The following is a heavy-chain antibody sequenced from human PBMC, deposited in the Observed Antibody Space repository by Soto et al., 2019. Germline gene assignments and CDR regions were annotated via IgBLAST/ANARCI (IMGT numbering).Heavy chain of an antibody. Sequence: GESLKISCEGFGYSFTNYWIGWVRQMPGKGLEWMGIIYPGDSDTRYSPSFQGQGTISADKSIGTAYPQWSSLTASDTAVYYCARHPNGNYDAMHVWGRGTTVTVSS. J-gene: IGHJ6*02. CDR3: ARHPNGNYDAMHV. V-gene: IGHV5-51*01. CDR2: IYPGDSDT. CDR1: GYSFTNYW. D-gene: IGHD4-17*01.